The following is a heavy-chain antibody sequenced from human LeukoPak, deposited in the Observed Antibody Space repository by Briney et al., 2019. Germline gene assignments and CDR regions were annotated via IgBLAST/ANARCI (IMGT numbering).Heavy chain of an antibody. V-gene: IGHV1-46*01. CDR3: ASGSHVRVYDSNPYYGHY. CDR1: GYSFSSYY. Sequence: ASVKVSCKASGYSFSSYYMIWVRQAPGQGLEWMGIINPSGGSTYYAQKFQGRVTMTRDMSTSTVYMELSSLRSEDTALYYCASGSHVRVYDSNPYYGHYWGQGTLVTVSS. CDR2: INPSGGST. D-gene: IGHD3-22*01. J-gene: IGHJ4*02.